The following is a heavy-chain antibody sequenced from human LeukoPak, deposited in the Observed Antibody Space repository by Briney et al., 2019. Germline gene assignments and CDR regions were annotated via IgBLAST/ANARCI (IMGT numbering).Heavy chain of an antibody. Sequence: SETLSLTCAVSGGSISSGGYSWSWIRQPPGKGLEWIGYIYHSGSTYYNPSLKSRVTISVDRSKNQFSLKLSSVTAADTAVYYCATDESPMVRGAYWGQGTLVTVSS. J-gene: IGHJ4*02. CDR3: ATDESPMVRGAY. CDR1: GGSISSGGYS. D-gene: IGHD3-10*01. V-gene: IGHV4-30-2*01. CDR2: IYHSGST.